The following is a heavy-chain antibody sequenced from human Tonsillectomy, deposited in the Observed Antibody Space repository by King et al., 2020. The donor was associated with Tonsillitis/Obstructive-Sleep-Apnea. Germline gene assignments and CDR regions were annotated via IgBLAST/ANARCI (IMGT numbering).Heavy chain of an antibody. Sequence: QLVQSGAEVKKPGASVKVSCKASGYTFTSYYMHCVRQSPGQGLEWMGIINPIGGSTSYAQKFQGRVTMTRDTSTSTVYMELSSLRSEDTAVYYCARGGSGYDSAPYYFDYWGQGTLVTVSS. CDR3: ARGGSGYDSAPYYFDY. J-gene: IGHJ4*02. D-gene: IGHD5-12*01. CDR1: GYTFTSYY. CDR2: INPIGGST. V-gene: IGHV1-46*01.